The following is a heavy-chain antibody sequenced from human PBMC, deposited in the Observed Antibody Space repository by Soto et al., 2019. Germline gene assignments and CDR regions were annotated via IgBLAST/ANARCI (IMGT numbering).Heavy chain of an antibody. CDR2: ISSEGSNK. J-gene: IGHJ4*02. Sequence: QVQLVESGGGVVQPGRSLRLSCADSGFTFSSYAMHWVRQAPGEGLEWVAVISSEGSNKYYSDSVKGRFTISRDNSNNTVYLQMDSLRTEDTAVYYCARGAITVLRGVDHWGQGTLVTVSS. CDR3: ARGAITVLRGVDH. CDR1: GFTFSSYA. D-gene: IGHD3-10*01. V-gene: IGHV3-30*04.